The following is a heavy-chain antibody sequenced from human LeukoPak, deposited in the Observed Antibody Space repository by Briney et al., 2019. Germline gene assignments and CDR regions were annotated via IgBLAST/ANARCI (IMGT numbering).Heavy chain of an antibody. CDR2: INPHTGGT. Sequence: ASVKVSCKASGYTFTGYYMHWVRQAPGQGLEWMGWINPHTGGTNYAQKFQGRVTMTRDASISTAYMELSSLRSEDTAVYYCARVGATGPMVPPTYYYYYYMDVWGKGTTVTVSS. J-gene: IGHJ6*03. V-gene: IGHV1-2*02. CDR1: GYTFTGYY. D-gene: IGHD1-26*01. CDR3: ARVGATGPMVPPTYYYYYYMDV.